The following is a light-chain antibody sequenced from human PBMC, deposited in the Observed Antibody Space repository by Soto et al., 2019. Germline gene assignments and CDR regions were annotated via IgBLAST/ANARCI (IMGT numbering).Light chain of an antibody. CDR3: CSYAGGRTYV. J-gene: IGLJ1*01. V-gene: IGLV2-23*01. Sequence: QSALTQPASVSGSPGQSITISCTGTSSDVGSYNLVSWYQQRPGEAPKLTIYEDTKRPSGVSNRFSGSKSGNRASLTISGLQAEDEADYYCCSYAGGRTYVFGTGTKVTVL. CDR2: EDT. CDR1: SSDVGSYNL.